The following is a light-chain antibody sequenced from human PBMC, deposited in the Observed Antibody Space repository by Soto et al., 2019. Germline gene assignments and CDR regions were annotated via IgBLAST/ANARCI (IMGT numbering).Light chain of an antibody. CDR2: KDS. Sequence: SYELTQPPSMSVSPGQTAQITCSGDALAKQYSYWYQQKPGQAPVLVIYKDSVRPSEIPERFSGSSTGATATLTISGVQAEDEADYYCQSSDNDAYFVFGTGTMVTVL. CDR1: ALAKQY. V-gene: IGLV3-25*02. CDR3: QSSDNDAYFV. J-gene: IGLJ1*01.